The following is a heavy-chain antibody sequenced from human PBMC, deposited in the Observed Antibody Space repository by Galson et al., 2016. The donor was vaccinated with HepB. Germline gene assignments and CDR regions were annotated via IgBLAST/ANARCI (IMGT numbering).Heavy chain of an antibody. D-gene: IGHD5-18*01. Sequence: ETMSLTCTVSGDSISNYYWNWVRQPPGKGLEWIGNIHYTESPNYNPSLKSRVTVALDTSKNQFSLKLSSVTAADTAVYYCVGGAGWLPDYWGQGTLVTVSS. CDR1: GDSISNYY. V-gene: IGHV4-59*01. J-gene: IGHJ4*02. CDR3: VGGAGWLPDY. CDR2: IHYTESP.